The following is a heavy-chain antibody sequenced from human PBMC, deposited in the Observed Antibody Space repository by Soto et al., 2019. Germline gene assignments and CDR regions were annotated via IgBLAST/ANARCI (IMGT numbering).Heavy chain of an antibody. D-gene: IGHD6-6*01. J-gene: IGHJ6*03. V-gene: IGHV1-69*02. Sequence: SVKVSCKASGGTFSSYTISWVRQAPGQGLEWMGRIIPILGIANYAQKFQGRVTITADKSTSTAYMELSSLRSEDTAVYYCELSGAARTTHYYYYYYMDVWGKGTTVTVS. CDR1: GGTFSSYT. CDR2: IIPILGIA. CDR3: ELSGAARTTHYYYYYYMDV.